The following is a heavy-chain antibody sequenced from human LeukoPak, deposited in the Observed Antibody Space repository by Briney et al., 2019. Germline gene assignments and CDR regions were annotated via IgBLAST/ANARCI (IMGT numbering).Heavy chain of an antibody. CDR1: GGSISSGDYY. Sequence: SETLSLTCTVSGGSISSGDYYWSWIRQPPGKGLEWIGYIYYSGSTYYNPSLKSRVAISIQTSKNQFSLKLTSVTAADTAVYYCAGDYGDLLTGIRFDTWGQGTLVTVSS. D-gene: IGHD4-17*01. CDR2: IYYSGST. V-gene: IGHV4-30-4*01. CDR3: AGDYGDLLTGIRFDT. J-gene: IGHJ5*02.